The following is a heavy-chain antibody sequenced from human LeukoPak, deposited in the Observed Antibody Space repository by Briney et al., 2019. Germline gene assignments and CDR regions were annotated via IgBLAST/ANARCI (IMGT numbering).Heavy chain of an antibody. CDR1: GGTFSSYA. V-gene: IGHV1-69*06. J-gene: IGHJ6*03. D-gene: IGHD3-10*01. CDR2: IIPIFGTA. Sequence: GSSVKVSCKASGGTFSSYAISWVRQAPGQGLEWMGGIIPIFGTANYAQKFQGRVTITADKSTSTAYMELSSLRSEDTAVYYCARAPSMVRGARGAFYYYMDVWGKGTTVTVSS. CDR3: ARAPSMVRGARGAFYYYMDV.